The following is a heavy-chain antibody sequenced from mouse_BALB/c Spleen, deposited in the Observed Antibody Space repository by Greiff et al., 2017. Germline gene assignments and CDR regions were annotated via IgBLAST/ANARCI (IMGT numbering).Heavy chain of an antibody. V-gene: IGHV1S81*02. CDR1: GYTFTRYC. D-gene: IGHD1-2*01. Sequence: QVQLQQPGADLVKPGASVKLSCKASGYTFTRYCMHWVKQRPGQGLEWIGEISTSNGRSNYNEKFKSKATLTVDKSSSTAYMQLSSLTSEDSAVYYGAKGGYYDYGNGFDYWGQGTMLTVSA. J-gene: IGHJ2*01. CDR3: AKGGYYDYGNGFDY. CDR2: ISTSNGRS.